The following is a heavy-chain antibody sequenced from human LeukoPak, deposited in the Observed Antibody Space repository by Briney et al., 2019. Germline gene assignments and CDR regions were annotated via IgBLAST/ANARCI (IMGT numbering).Heavy chain of an antibody. CDR1: GYTFTGYY. V-gene: IGHV1-2*02. J-gene: IGHJ5*02. CDR3: ARGREVVVINCFDP. CDR2: INPNSGGT. Sequence: RASVKVSCKASGYTFTGYYMHWVRQAPGQGLEWMGWINPNSGGTNYAQKFQGRVTMTRDTSISTAYMELSRLRSDDTAVYYCARGREVVVINCFDPWGQGTLVTVSS. D-gene: IGHD3-22*01.